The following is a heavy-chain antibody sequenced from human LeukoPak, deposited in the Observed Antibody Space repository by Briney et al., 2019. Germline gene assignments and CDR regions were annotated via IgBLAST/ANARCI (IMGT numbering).Heavy chain of an antibody. D-gene: IGHD3-3*01. Sequence: GASVKVSCKASGYTFTSYGISWVRQAPGQGLEWMGWISAYNGNTNYAQKLQGRVTMTTDTSTSTAYMELSRLRSDDTAVYYCARGPDFWSGHPNWFDPWGQGTLVTVSS. CDR2: ISAYNGNT. V-gene: IGHV1-18*01. CDR3: ARGPDFWSGHPNWFDP. CDR1: GYTFTSYG. J-gene: IGHJ5*02.